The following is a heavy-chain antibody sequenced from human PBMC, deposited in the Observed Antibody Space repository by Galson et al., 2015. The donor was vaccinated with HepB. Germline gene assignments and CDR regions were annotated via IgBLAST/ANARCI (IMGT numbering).Heavy chain of an antibody. Sequence: SCKASGYTFGGYFMHWVRQAPGQGLEWMGWIHPNGGGTKYAQKFQGSVTMTRDVSISTGYMELTRLAADDTAVYYCVREGFGELGFDFWGQGTLVTVSS. CDR2: IHPNGGGT. V-gene: IGHV1-2*04. CDR1: GYTFGGYF. J-gene: IGHJ4*02. D-gene: IGHD3-10*01. CDR3: VREGFGELGFDF.